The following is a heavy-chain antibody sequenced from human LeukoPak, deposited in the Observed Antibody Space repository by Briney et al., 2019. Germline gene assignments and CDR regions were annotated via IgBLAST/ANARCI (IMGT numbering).Heavy chain of an antibody. Sequence: GGSLRLSCAASGFTFSSYWMNWVRQAPGKGLEWVANIMHDGSEIYYVDSVKGRFTISRDNAKNSLYLQMNSLRAEDTAVYYCARDGWFGVRGAFDIWGQGTMVTVSS. J-gene: IGHJ3*02. CDR1: GFTFSSYW. V-gene: IGHV3-7*01. CDR2: IMHDGSEI. CDR3: ARDGWFGVRGAFDI. D-gene: IGHD3-10*01.